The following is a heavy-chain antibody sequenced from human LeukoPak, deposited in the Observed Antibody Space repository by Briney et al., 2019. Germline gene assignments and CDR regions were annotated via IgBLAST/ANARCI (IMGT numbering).Heavy chain of an antibody. J-gene: IGHJ6*02. CDR2: INHSGST. Sequence: SETLSLTCAVYGGSFSGYYWSWIRQPPGKGLEWIGEINHSGSTNYNPSLKSQVTISVDTSKNQFSLKLSSVTAADTAVYYCVSQLTSDRIAAAGAPSYGMDVWGQGTTVTVSS. CDR1: GGSFSGYY. V-gene: IGHV4-34*01. CDR3: VSQLTSDRIAAAGAPSYGMDV. D-gene: IGHD6-13*01.